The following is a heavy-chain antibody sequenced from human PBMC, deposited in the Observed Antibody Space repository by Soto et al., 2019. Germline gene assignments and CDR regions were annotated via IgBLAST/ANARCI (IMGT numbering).Heavy chain of an antibody. CDR1: GFTFSSYA. V-gene: IGHV3-64*01. J-gene: IGHJ4*02. D-gene: IGHD1-26*01. CDR2: ISTNGGST. Sequence: EVQLVESGGGLVQPGGSLRLSCAASGFTFSSYAMHWVRQAPGKGLEYVSAISTNGGSTYYANSVKGRFTISRDNSKSTLYRQMGSLRAEDLAVYYCARGPTWAHFDCWGQGTLVTVSS. CDR3: ARGPTWAHFDC.